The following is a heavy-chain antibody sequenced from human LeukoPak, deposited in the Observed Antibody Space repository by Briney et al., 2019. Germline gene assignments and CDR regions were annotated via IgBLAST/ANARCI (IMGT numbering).Heavy chain of an antibody. J-gene: IGHJ4*02. V-gene: IGHV1-58*01. CDR1: GFTFTSSA. D-gene: IGHD3-10*01. CDR3: AADLPAPYYYGSGSYLAPSFDY. Sequence: SVKVSCKASGFTFTSSAVQWVRQARGQRLEWIGWIVVGSGNTNHAQKFQERVTITRDMSTSTAYMELSSLRSEDTAVYYCAADLPAPYYYGSGSYLAPSFDYWGQGTLVTVSS. CDR2: IVVGSGNT.